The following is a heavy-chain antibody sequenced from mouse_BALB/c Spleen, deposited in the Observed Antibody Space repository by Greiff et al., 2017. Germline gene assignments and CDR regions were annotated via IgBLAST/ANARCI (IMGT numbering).Heavy chain of an antibody. J-gene: IGHJ1*01. CDR3: TSSRFDV. CDR1: GYTFTDYE. Sequence: VQLQQSGAELVRPGASVTLSCKASGYTFTDYEMHWVKQTPVHGLEWIGAIDPETGGTAYNQKFKGKATLTADKSSSTAYMELRSLTSEDSAVYYCTSSRFDVWGAGTTVTVSA. V-gene: IGHV1-15*01. CDR2: IDPETGGT.